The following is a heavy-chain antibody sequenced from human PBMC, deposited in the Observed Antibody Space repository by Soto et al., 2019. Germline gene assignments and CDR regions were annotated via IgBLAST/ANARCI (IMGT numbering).Heavy chain of an antibody. Sequence: PSQTLSLTCVISGDSVSSNSAAWNWIRQSPSRGLEWLGRTYYRSRWYNDYAVSVKSRITINPDTSKNQFSLQLNSVTPEDTAVYYCARETWVAVRAYWYFDLWGRGTLVTVSS. V-gene: IGHV6-1*01. CDR1: GDSVSSNSAA. CDR3: ARETWVAVRAYWYFDL. CDR2: TYYRSRWYN. J-gene: IGHJ2*01. D-gene: IGHD6-19*01.